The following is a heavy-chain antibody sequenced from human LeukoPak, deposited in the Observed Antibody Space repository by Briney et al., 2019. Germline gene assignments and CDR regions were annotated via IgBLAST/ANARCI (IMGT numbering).Heavy chain of an antibody. Sequence: GESLKISCKGSGHSFTNYWIAWVRQMPGKGLEWMGIIYPGDSDMRYSPSFEGQVTISADKSISTAYLQWSSLKASDTAMYYCVRQSGSYYSEIDYWGQGTLVTVSS. D-gene: IGHD1-26*01. J-gene: IGHJ4*02. CDR1: GHSFTNYW. V-gene: IGHV5-51*01. CDR2: IYPGDSDM. CDR3: VRQSGSYYSEIDY.